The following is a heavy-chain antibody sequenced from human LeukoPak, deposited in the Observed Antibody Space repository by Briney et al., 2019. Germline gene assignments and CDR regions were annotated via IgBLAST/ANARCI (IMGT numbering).Heavy chain of an antibody. D-gene: IGHD6-13*01. J-gene: IGHJ5*02. Sequence: GGSLRLFCAASGFTLSSNYMSWVRQAPGKGLEWVSVIYSGGGTYYADSVKGRFTIPRDNSKNTVYLQMNSLRAEDTAVYYCARDSGLPAPGTGDLWGQGTLVTLSS. CDR2: IYSGGGT. V-gene: IGHV3-66*01. CDR1: GFTLSSNY. CDR3: ARDSGLPAPGTGDL.